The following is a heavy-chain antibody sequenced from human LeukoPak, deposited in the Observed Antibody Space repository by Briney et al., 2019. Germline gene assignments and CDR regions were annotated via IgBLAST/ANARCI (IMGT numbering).Heavy chain of an antibody. CDR3: ARDGSYYDFVL. V-gene: IGHV1-46*01. CDR1: GHTFTSFY. CDR2: IISSGDYT. D-gene: IGHD3-10*01. Sequence: ASVNVSCKASGHTFTSFYIHWVRQAPGQGLEWMGRIISSGDYTIYPQKFQGRVAVTRDTSPHTAYMDLSSLRSGDTAVYYCARDGSYYDFVLWGQGTLDTVSS. J-gene: IGHJ4*02.